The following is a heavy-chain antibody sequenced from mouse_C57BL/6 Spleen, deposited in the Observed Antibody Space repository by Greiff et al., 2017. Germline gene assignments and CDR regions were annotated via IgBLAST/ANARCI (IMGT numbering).Heavy chain of an antibody. J-gene: IGHJ2*01. CDR1: GYTFTSYG. CDR2: IYPRSGNT. CDR3: ASAYYSNYVYYFDY. D-gene: IGHD2-5*01. V-gene: IGHV1-81*01. Sequence: QVQLQQSGAELARPGASVKLSCKASGYTFTSYGISWVKQRPGQGLEWIGEIYPRSGNTYYNEKFKGKATLTADKSSSTAYMELRSLTSEDSAVYFCASAYYSNYVYYFDYWGQGTTLTVSS.